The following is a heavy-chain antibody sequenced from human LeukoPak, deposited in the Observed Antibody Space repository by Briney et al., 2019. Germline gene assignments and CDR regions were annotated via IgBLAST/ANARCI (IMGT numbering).Heavy chain of an antibody. Sequence: GGSLRLSCAASGFTFSSYWMHWVRQAPGKGLVWVSRINSDGSSTSYADSVKGRFTISRDNAKNTLYLQMNSLRGEDTAVYYCARGNSIVVVYNWFDPWGQGTLVTVSS. J-gene: IGHJ5*02. V-gene: IGHV3-74*01. D-gene: IGHD3-22*01. CDR1: GFTFSSYW. CDR2: INSDGSST. CDR3: ARGNSIVVVYNWFDP.